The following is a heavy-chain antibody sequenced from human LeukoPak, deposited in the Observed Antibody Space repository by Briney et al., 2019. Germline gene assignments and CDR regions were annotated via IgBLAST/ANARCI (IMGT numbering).Heavy chain of an antibody. V-gene: IGHV1-24*01. CDR3: ATDRGYGGNSRSFDY. D-gene: IGHD4-23*01. CDR2: FDPEDGET. J-gene: IGHJ4*02. Sequence: ASVKVSCKVSGYTLTELSMHWVRQAPGKGLEWMGGFDPEDGETIYAQKFQGRVTMTEDTSTDTACMELSSLRSEDTAVYYCATDRGYGGNSRSFDYWGQGTLVTVSS. CDR1: GYTLTELS.